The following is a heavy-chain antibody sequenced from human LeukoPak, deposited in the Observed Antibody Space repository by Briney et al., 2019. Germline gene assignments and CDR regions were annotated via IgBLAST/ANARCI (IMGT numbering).Heavy chain of an antibody. J-gene: IGHJ4*02. D-gene: IGHD5-12*01. CDR1: GFTFSSYW. Sequence: GGSLRLSCVASGFTFSSYWMSWVRQAPGRGLEWVANIKQDGSEKYYVDSVKGRFTISRDNAKNSLYLQMNSLRAEDTAVYYCARRATTIDYWGQGTLVTVSS. CDR3: ARRATTIDY. V-gene: IGHV3-7*03. CDR2: IKQDGSEK.